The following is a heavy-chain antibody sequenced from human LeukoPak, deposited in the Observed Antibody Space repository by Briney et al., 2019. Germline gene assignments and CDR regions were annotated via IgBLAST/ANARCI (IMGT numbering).Heavy chain of an antibody. V-gene: IGHV1-24*01. Sequence: ASVKVSCKVSGYTLTELSMHWVRQAPGKGLEWMGGFDPEDGETIYAQKFQGRVTMTEDTSTDTAYMELSSLRSEDTAVYYCAKDALRFLEWLLFDYWGQGTLVTVSS. CDR1: GYTLTELS. J-gene: IGHJ4*02. CDR3: AKDALRFLEWLLFDY. CDR2: FDPEDGET. D-gene: IGHD3-3*01.